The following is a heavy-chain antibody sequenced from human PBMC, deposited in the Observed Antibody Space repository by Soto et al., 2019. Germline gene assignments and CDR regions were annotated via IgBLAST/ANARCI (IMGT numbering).Heavy chain of an antibody. CDR3: SSQTYSYAWHH. Sequence: SETLSLTCAVSSVSISSNWWSWVRQPPGKGLEWIGEIYHSGSTNYNPSLQSRVTISVDKSRTYFSLDLRSVTAADTAVYYCSSQTYSYAWHHWGQGIQVTVSS. CDR1: SVSISSNW. J-gene: IGHJ5*02. D-gene: IGHD5-18*01. V-gene: IGHV4-4*02. CDR2: IYHSGST.